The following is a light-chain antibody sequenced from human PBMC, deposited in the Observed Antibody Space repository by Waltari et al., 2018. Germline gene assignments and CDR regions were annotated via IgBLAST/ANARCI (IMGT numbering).Light chain of an antibody. V-gene: IGLV2-23*02. Sequence: QSVLTQPASVSGSPGQSITLTCTGTTSDVRSYNSVSWYQQYPGKAPNLLIYAVTQRPSGVSDRFSGSKSGNTASLTISGLQAEDEADYYCCSYAGDSLYVFGTGTTVTV. CDR3: CSYAGDSLYV. CDR1: TSDVRSYNS. J-gene: IGLJ1*01. CDR2: AVT.